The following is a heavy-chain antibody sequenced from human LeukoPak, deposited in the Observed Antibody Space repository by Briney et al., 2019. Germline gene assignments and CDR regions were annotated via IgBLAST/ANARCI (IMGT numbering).Heavy chain of an antibody. CDR3: ARVCGGDCYHYDAFDI. CDR2: MNPNSGNT. Sequence: GASVKVSCKASGYTFTNYDINWVRQATGQGLEWMGWMNPNSGNTGYAQKFQGRVTITRNTSTSTAYMELSSLRSADTAVYYCARVCGGDCYHYDAFDIWGQGTMVTISS. D-gene: IGHD2-21*02. J-gene: IGHJ3*02. CDR1: GYTFTNYD. V-gene: IGHV1-8*03.